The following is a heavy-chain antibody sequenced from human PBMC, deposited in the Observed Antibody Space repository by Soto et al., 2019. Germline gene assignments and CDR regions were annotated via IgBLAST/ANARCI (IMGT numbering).Heavy chain of an antibody. CDR1: GGTFSSYA. CDR3: ATWYYDFWSGYYRYYYGMDV. V-gene: IGHV1-69*13. J-gene: IGHJ6*02. Sequence: GASVKVSCKASGGTFSSYAISWVRQAPGQGLEWMGGIIPIFGTANYAQKFQGRVTITADESTSTAYMELSSLRSEDTAVYYCATWYYDFWSGYYRYYYGMDVWGQGTTVTVSS. D-gene: IGHD3-3*01. CDR2: IIPIFGTA.